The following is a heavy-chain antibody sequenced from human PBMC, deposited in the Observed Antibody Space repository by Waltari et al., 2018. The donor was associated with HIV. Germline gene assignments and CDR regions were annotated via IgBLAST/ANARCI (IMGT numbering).Heavy chain of an antibody. CDR3: ARDRYYYDSSGYSGYFDL. CDR1: GFTFTIYW. J-gene: IGHJ2*01. CDR2: INSDDSST. D-gene: IGHD3-22*01. V-gene: IGHV3-74*01. Sequence: EVQLVESGGSSVQPGGSLRLSCAASGFTFTIYWMHWVRQTPGKGLVWVSRINSDDSSTTYSDSVKGRFTISRDNAKNTLYLQMNSLRAEDTAVYYCARDRYYYDSSGYSGYFDLWGRCTLVTVSS.